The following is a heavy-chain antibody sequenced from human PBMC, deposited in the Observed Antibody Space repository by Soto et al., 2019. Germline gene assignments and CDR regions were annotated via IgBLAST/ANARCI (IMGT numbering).Heavy chain of an antibody. J-gene: IGHJ4*02. Sequence: SVKVSCKASGYTFTSYYMHWVRQAPGQGLEWMGIINPSGGSTSYAQKFQGRVTMTRDTSTSTVYMELSSLRSEDTAVYYCARDLGSYGDYLGYFDYWGQGTLVTVSS. D-gene: IGHD4-17*01. CDR3: ARDLGSYGDYLGYFDY. CDR2: INPSGGST. V-gene: IGHV1-46*03. CDR1: GYTFTSYY.